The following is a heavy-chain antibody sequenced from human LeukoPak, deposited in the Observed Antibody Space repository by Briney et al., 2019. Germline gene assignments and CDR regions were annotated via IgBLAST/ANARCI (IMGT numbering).Heavy chain of an antibody. D-gene: IGHD6-13*01. J-gene: IGHJ4*02. CDR3: AREGVAARLDY. CDR1: GGSISSSSYY. V-gene: IGHV4-61*01. Sequence: SETLPLTCTVSGGSISSSSYYWGWIRQPPGKGLEWIGYIYYSGSTNYNPSLKSRVTISVDTSKNQFSLKLSSVTAADTAVYYCAREGVAARLDYWGQGTLVTVSS. CDR2: IYYSGST.